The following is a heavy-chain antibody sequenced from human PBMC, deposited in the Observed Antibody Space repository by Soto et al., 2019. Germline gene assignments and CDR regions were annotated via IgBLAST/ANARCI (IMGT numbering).Heavy chain of an antibody. CDR1: GFTFSAYY. CDR2: INPNSGGT. J-gene: IGHJ4*02. CDR3: ARVPLRFLERLLDY. D-gene: IGHD3-3*01. Sequence: ASVKVSCKASGFTFSAYYIYWVRQAPGQGLEWIGWINPNSGGTNNAQKFQGRVTMTRDTSTSTVYMELRGLSSDDTAVYYCARVPLRFLERLLDYWGQGTLVTVSS. V-gene: IGHV1-2*02.